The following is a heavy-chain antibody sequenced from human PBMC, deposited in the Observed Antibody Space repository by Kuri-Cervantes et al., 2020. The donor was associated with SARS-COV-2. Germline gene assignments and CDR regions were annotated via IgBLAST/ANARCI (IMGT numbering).Heavy chain of an antibody. CDR1: GGTFSSYA. CDR2: IIPIFGTG. Sequence: SVKVSCKASGGTFSSYAISWVRQAPGQGLEWMGGIIPIFGTGNYAQKFQGRVTIAADESTSTAYMELSSLRSEDTAVYYCATGAAAGTLGWFDPWGQGTLVTVSS. D-gene: IGHD6-13*01. CDR3: ATGAAAGTLGWFDP. V-gene: IGHV1-69*13. J-gene: IGHJ5*02.